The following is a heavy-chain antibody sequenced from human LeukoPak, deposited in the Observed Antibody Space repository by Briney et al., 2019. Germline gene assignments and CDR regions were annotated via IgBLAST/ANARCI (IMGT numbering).Heavy chain of an antibody. J-gene: IGHJ4*02. CDR2: MNPNSGDT. V-gene: IGHV1-8*01. Sequence: ASVKVSCKTSGYTFSSYDINWVRQATGQGLEWMGWMNPNSGDTGYAQKFQDRVTMTRNTSKSTAYMELSSLSSVTAADTAVYYCARLHGGKGQYYFDYWGQGTLVTVSS. CDR3: ARLHGGKGQYYFDY. D-gene: IGHD4-23*01. CDR1: GYTFSSYD.